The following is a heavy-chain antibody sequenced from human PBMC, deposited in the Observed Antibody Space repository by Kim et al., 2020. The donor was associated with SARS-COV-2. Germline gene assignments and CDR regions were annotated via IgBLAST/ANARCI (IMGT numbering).Heavy chain of an antibody. J-gene: IGHJ6*02. CDR3: ARDKSVSVDYYYGMDV. Sequence: ASVKVSCKASGYTFTSYAMNWVRQAPGQGLEWMGWINTNTGNPTYAQGFTGRFVFSLDTSVSTAYLQISSLKAEDTAVYYCARDKSVSVDYYYGMDVWGQGTTVTVSS. V-gene: IGHV7-4-1*02. D-gene: IGHD2-2*01. CDR2: INTNTGNP. CDR1: GYTFTSYA.